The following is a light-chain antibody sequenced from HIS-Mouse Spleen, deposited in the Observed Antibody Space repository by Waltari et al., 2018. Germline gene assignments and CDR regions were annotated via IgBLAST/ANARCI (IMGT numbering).Light chain of an antibody. CDR1: NIGSKS. Sequence: SYVLTQPPSVSVAPGKTARITCGGNNIGSKSVHWYQQKPGQAPVLVVYDDSDWPSGIPERLSGSNSGNTATLTISRVEAGDEADYYCQVWDSSSDHVVFGGGTKLTVL. CDR2: DDS. CDR3: QVWDSSSDHVV. V-gene: IGLV3-21*03. J-gene: IGLJ2*01.